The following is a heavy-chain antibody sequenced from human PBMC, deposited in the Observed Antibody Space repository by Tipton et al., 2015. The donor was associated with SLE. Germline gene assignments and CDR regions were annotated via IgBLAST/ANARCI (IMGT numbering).Heavy chain of an antibody. V-gene: IGHV4-39*01. CDR1: GGSISTPGYY. CDR2: IYFSGRT. J-gene: IGHJ4*02. Sequence: LRLSCTVSGGSISTPGYYWGWIRQPPGKGLEWIGSIYFSGRTYYNPSLKSRVTISVDTSKNQFSLRLGSVTAADTAVYYCARLPGGSGGDYFDYWGQGTLVTVSS. CDR3: ARLPGGSGGDYFDY. D-gene: IGHD3-16*01.